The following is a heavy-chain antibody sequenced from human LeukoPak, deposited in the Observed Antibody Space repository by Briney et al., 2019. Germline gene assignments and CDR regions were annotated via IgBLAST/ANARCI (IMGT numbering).Heavy chain of an antibody. CDR2: IYYSGST. Sequence: SETLSLTCTVSGGSISSYYWSWIRQPPGKGLEWIGYIYYSGSTNYNPSLKSRVTISVDTSKNQFSLKLSSVTAADTAVYYCARGRGALPYFDYWGQGTLVTVSS. CDR1: GGSISSYY. J-gene: IGHJ4*02. CDR3: ARGRGALPYFDY. V-gene: IGHV4-59*01.